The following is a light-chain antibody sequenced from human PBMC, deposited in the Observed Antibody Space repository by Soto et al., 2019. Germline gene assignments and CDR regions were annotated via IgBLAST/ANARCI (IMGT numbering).Light chain of an antibody. Sequence: HSVLTQPASVSGLPGQSTTISCTGTSSDVGAYNYDSWYQQYPGEAPKVIIYDVSHRPAGVSNRFSGSKSGNTASLTISGLQTQDEADYYCSSYTSATTYVFGTGTKVTVL. CDR3: SSYTSATTYV. CDR1: SSDVGAYNY. V-gene: IGLV2-14*01. CDR2: DVS. J-gene: IGLJ1*01.